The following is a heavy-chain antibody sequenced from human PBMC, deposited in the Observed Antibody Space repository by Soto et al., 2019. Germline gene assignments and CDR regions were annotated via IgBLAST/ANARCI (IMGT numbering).Heavy chain of an antibody. CDR3: ARASRVGVYSNYYYYMGV. D-gene: IGHD4-4*01. V-gene: IGHV4-34*01. Sequence: QVQLQQWGAGLLKPSETLSLTCAVYGGSFSGYYWRWIRPPPGKGLEWIGEINQSGSTNYTPSLKSRVTISVDKSKNQFSLKLSSVTAADTAVYYCARASRVGVYSNYYYYMGVWGKGTTVTVSS. CDR2: INQSGST. J-gene: IGHJ6*03. CDR1: GGSFSGYY.